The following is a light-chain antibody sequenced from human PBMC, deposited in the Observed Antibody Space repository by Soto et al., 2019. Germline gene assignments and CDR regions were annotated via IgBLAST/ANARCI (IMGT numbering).Light chain of an antibody. J-gene: IGKJ2*01. CDR2: KAS. CDR3: QQYNSYPHT. V-gene: IGKV1-5*03. Sequence: DIQMTQSPSTLSASVGDRVTITCRASQSINNWLAWYQQRPGTAPKLLIYKASTLQTGVPSRFSGSASGTEVTLTVSSLQPDDFATYYCQQYNSYPHTFGQGTKREIK. CDR1: QSINNW.